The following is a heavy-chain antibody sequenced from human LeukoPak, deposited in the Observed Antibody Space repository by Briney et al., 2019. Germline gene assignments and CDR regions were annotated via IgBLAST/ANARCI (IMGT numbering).Heavy chain of an antibody. D-gene: IGHD3-22*01. J-gene: IGHJ4*02. CDR1: GFTFSSYA. CDR2: ISGSGGST. V-gene: IGHV3-23*01. CDR3: AKDPLSDYYDSSGYYPAQYYFDY. Sequence: GGSLRLSCAASGFTFSSYAMSWVRQAPGKGLEWVSAISGSGGSTYYADSVKGRFTISRDNSKNTLYLQMNSLRAEDTAVYYCAKDPLSDYYDSSGYYPAQYYFDYWGQGTLVTVCS.